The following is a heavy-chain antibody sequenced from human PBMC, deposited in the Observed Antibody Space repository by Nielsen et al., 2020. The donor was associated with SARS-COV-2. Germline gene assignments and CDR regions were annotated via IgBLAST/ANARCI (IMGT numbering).Heavy chain of an antibody. Sequence: GESLKISCAASGFTFIDNAMNWVRQAPGMGLEWVSAISRSGTRTTYAESVRGRFTISRDTSKNTLYLQMNSLRAGDTAVYYCAKAFYYDDSGYSAGLDVWGPGTTVTVSS. CDR1: GFTFIDNA. V-gene: IGHV3-23*01. CDR3: AKAFYYDDSGYSAGLDV. CDR2: ISRSGTRT. J-gene: IGHJ6*02. D-gene: IGHD3-22*01.